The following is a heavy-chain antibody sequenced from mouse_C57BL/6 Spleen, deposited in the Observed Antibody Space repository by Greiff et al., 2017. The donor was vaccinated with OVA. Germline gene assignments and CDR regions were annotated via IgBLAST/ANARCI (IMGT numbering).Heavy chain of an antibody. CDR1: GFTFSDYG. CDR3: ARWDTTVVARGYFGC. Sequence: EVKLMESGGGLVKPGGSLKLSCSASGFTFSDYGMHWVRQAPEKGLEWVAYISSGSSTIYYADTAKGRFTISRDNAKKTLFMQMTSLRSEDTAMYYCARWDTTVVARGYFGCWGQGTTLTVAS. CDR2: ISSGSSTI. J-gene: IGHJ2*01. D-gene: IGHD1-1*01. V-gene: IGHV5-17*01.